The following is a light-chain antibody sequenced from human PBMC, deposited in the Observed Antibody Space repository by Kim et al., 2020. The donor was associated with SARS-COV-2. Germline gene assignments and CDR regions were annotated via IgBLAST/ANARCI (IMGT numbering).Light chain of an antibody. CDR1: SGSMASNY. Sequence: GKTVTISCTRSSGSMASNYVQWYQQRPGSSPTTVIYEDNQRPSGVPDRFSGSIDSSSNSASLTISGLKTEDETDYYCQSYDSSLWVFGGGTQLTVL. CDR2: EDN. J-gene: IGLJ3*02. CDR3: QSYDSSLWV. V-gene: IGLV6-57*01.